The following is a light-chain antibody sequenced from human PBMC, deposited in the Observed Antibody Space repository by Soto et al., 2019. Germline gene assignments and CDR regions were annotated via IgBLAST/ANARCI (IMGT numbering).Light chain of an antibody. CDR3: QQYNDWPLYT. CDR2: GAS. CDR1: QSVRSN. J-gene: IGKJ2*01. V-gene: IGKV3-15*01. Sequence: EIEMTQSPATLSVSPGERATLSCRASQSVRSNVAWYLQKPGQAPRLLIYGASTRATGVPARFSGSGSGTEFTLTISSLQSEDFAVFYCQQYNDWPLYTFGQGTKLEIK.